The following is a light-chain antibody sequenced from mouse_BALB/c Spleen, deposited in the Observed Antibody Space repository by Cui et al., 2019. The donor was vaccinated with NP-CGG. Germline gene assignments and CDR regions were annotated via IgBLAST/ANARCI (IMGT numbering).Light chain of an antibody. Sequence: QAVVTQESALTTSPGETVTLTCRSSTGAVTTSNYANWVQEKLDHLSTGLIGGTNNRAPGVPARFSGSLIGDKAALTITGAQTDDEAIYFCALWYSNHWVFGGGTKLTVL. V-gene: IGLV1*01. CDR2: GTN. CDR3: ALWYSNHWV. CDR1: TGAVTTSNY. J-gene: IGLJ1*01.